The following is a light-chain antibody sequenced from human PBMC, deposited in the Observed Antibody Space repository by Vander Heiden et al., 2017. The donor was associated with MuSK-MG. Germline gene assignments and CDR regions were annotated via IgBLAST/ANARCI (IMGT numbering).Light chain of an antibody. J-gene: IGLJ3*02. Sequence: QSALTQPASVSGSPGQSLTISCTGTSSDVGGYNYVSWYQQHPGKAPKLMIYEVSNRPSGVSNRFSGSKSCNTASLTISGLQAEDEADYYCSSYTSSSTPWVFGGGTKLTVL. V-gene: IGLV2-14*01. CDR3: SSYTSSSTPWV. CDR1: SSDVGGYNY. CDR2: EVS.